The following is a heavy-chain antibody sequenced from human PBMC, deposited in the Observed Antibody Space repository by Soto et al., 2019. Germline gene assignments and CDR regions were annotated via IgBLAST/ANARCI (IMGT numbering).Heavy chain of an antibody. CDR3: ARVRTIQYCIGGSCYASRGAFDI. V-gene: IGHV4-59*01. J-gene: IGHJ3*02. Sequence: SETLSLTCTVSGGSISSYYWSWIRQPPGKGLEWIGYIYYSGSTNYNPSLKSRVTISVDTSKNQFSLKLSSVTAADTAVYYCARVRTIQYCIGGSCYASRGAFDIWGQGTMVTVSS. CDR2: IYYSGST. CDR1: GGSISSYY. D-gene: IGHD2-15*01.